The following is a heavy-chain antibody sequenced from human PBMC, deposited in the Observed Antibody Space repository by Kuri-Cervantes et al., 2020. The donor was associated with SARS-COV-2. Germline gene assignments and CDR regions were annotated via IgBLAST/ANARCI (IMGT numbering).Heavy chain of an antibody. J-gene: IGHJ4*02. Sequence: LSLTCAASGFTFSTSAMHWVRQAPGKGLEWVAVVSYDGINKYYADSVKGRFTISRDNSKNTLYLQMNSLRDEDTAVYYCASQQLPLFDYWGQGTLVTVSS. D-gene: IGHD6-13*01. V-gene: IGHV3-30-3*01. CDR2: VSYDGINK. CDR1: GFTFSTSA. CDR3: ASQQLPLFDY.